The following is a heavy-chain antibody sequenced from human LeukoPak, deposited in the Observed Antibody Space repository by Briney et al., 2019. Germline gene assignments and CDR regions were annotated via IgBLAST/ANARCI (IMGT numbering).Heavy chain of an antibody. J-gene: IGHJ5*02. Sequence: GGSLRLSCEASGFTFSSYSMNWVRQVPGKGLEWVSSIDSTSSYIYYADSVKGRFTISRDNAKNSLYLQMNSLRVEDTAVYYCARVRRWLALNPWGQGTLVTVSS. V-gene: IGHV3-21*01. D-gene: IGHD6-19*01. CDR3: ARVRRWLALNP. CDR2: IDSTSSYI. CDR1: GFTFSSYS.